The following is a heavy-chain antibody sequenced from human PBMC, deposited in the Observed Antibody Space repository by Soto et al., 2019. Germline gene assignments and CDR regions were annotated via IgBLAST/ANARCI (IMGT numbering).Heavy chain of an antibody. J-gene: IGHJ5*02. Sequence: GGSLRLSCAASGFTFSSYGMHWVRQAPGKGLEWVAVIWYDGSNKYYADSVKGRFTISRDNSKNTLYLQMNSLRAEDTAVYYWARDSRYYDFWSGYYDNWFDPWGQGTLVTVSS. V-gene: IGHV3-33*01. CDR1: GFTFSSYG. CDR2: IWYDGSNK. D-gene: IGHD3-3*01. CDR3: ARDSRYYDFWSGYYDNWFDP.